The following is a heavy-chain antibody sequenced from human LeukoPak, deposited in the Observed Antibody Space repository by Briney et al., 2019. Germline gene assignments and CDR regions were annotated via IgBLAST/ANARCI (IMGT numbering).Heavy chain of an antibody. Sequence: GGSLRLSCTGSRFTFSNYAMSWVRQAPGKGLEWVSAITGSGDYTDYADSVKGRFTISRDNSKNALYLQMNSLRADDTAMYYCARGSYSSSWKTFDYWGQGPLVTVSS. CDR2: ITGSGDYT. D-gene: IGHD6-13*01. CDR3: ARGSYSSSWKTFDY. CDR1: RFTFSNYA. V-gene: IGHV3-23*01. J-gene: IGHJ4*02.